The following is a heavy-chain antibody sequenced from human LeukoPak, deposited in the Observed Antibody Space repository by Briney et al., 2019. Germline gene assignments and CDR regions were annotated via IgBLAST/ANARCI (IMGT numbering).Heavy chain of an antibody. CDR3: ARATIFFPIDY. CDR1: GYTFTGYY. V-gene: IGHV1-2*02. Sequence: GASVKVSCKASGYTFTGYYIQWVRQAPGQGLEWMGWINPHSGGTNYAQEFQGRVTMTRDTSISTAYMELSRLRSDDTAVYYCARATIFFPIDYWGQGTLVTVSS. CDR2: INPHSGGT. D-gene: IGHD3-9*01. J-gene: IGHJ4*02.